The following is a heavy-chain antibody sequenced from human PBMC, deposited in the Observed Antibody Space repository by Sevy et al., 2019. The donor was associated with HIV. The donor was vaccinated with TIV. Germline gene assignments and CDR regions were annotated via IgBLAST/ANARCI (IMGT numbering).Heavy chain of an antibody. CDR3: ATTKDCDESSGYPFDY. J-gene: IGHJ4*02. CDR1: GRTLTQLS. Sequence: ASVKVSCKVSGRTLTQLSIHWVRQAPGKGLEWMGTFDPEDDEKIYAQKFQGRVTMTEDTSTDTAYMELSRLRSEDTAVYYCATTKDCDESSGYPFDYWGQGTLVTVSS. D-gene: IGHD5-12*01. CDR2: FDPEDDEK. V-gene: IGHV1-24*01.